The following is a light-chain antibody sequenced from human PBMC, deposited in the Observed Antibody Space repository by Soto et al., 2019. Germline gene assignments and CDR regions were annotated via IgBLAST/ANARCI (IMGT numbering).Light chain of an antibody. V-gene: IGLV2-8*01. CDR2: EVS. CDR1: SSDVGGYNS. CDR3: SSYAGRLV. J-gene: IGLJ2*01. Sequence: QSVLTQPPSASGSPGQSVTISCTGTSSDVGGYNSVSWYQQHPGKAPRLMIYEVSKRPSGVPDRFSGSKSGSTASLTVSGLQAEDEADCYCSSYAGRLVFGGGTKLTVL.